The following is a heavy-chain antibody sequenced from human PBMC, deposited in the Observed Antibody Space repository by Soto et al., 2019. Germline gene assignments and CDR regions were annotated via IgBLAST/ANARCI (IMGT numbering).Heavy chain of an antibody. V-gene: IGHV3-23*01. D-gene: IGHD3-22*01. CDR2: VSVSGGTT. J-gene: IGHJ4*02. Sequence: GGSLRLSCASSGFMFNNYAMSWVRQAPGKGLEWVSTVSVSGGTTYYADSLKGRFTISRDNSKKTVYLQMNRLRADDTAIYYCAKGLYYYDSSGYRLFDYWGQGTLVTVSS. CDR1: GFMFNNYA. CDR3: AKGLYYYDSSGYRLFDY.